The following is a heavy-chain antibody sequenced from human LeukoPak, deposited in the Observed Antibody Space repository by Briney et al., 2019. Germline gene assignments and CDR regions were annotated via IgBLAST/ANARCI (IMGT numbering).Heavy chain of an antibody. CDR1: GFTFSSYG. Sequence: GGSLRLSCAASGFTFSSYGMYWVRQAPGKGLEWVTFTRYDGSNKYYADSVKGRFTISRDNSKNTLYLQMNSLRVEDTAVYYCAKERTRYFDYWGQGTLVTVSS. V-gene: IGHV3-30*02. D-gene: IGHD2-2*01. CDR2: TRYDGSNK. CDR3: AKERTRYFDY. J-gene: IGHJ4*02.